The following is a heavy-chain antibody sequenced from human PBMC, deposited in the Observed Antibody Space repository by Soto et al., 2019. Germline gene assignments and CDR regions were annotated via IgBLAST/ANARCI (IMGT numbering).Heavy chain of an antibody. CDR3: AIRIAGVFIDY. CDR2: MNPNSGNT. D-gene: IGHD6-13*01. CDR1: GYTFTSYD. Sequence: ASVKVSCKASGYTFTSYDISWVRQATGQGLEWMGWMNPNSGNTGYAQKFQGRVTMTRDTSISTAYMELSSLRSEDTAVYYCAIRIAGVFIDYWGQGTLVTVSS. J-gene: IGHJ4*02. V-gene: IGHV1-8*01.